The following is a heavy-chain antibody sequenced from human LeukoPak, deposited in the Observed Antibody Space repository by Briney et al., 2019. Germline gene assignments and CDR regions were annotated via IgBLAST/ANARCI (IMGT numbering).Heavy chain of an antibody. CDR2: IYSGGST. D-gene: IGHD2-21*02. Sequence: PGGSLRLSCAASGFTVSSNYMSWVRQAPGKGLEWLSVIYSGGSTYYADSVKGRFTISRDTSKNTLDLQMNTLRAEDTAMYYCARMVVTSTSDAFDIWGQGTMLTVSS. J-gene: IGHJ3*02. V-gene: IGHV3-53*01. CDR3: ARMVVTSTSDAFDI. CDR1: GFTVSSNY.